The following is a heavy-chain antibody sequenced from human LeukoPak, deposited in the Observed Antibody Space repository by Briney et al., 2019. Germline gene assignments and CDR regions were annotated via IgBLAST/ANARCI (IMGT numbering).Heavy chain of an antibody. CDR1: GFTFSTYD. V-gene: IGHV3-30*18. J-gene: IGHJ3*02. D-gene: IGHD3-10*01. CDR3: AKDFGEAAFDI. Sequence: GGALRLSCAASGFTFSTYDMHWVRQAPGKGLQWVAIISYDESDKYYADPVKGRFTISRDNSKNTLYLQMNSLRAEDTAVYYCAKDFGEAAFDIWGQGTMVTVSS. CDR2: ISYDESDK.